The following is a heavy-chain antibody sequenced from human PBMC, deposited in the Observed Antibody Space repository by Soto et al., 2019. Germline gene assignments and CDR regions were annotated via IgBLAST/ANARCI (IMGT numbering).Heavy chain of an antibody. D-gene: IGHD3-22*01. CDR1: GFTFSDYY. CDR2: ISSSGSTI. V-gene: IGHV3-11*04. Sequence: GGSLRLSCAASGFTFSDYYMSWIRQAPGKGLEWVSYISSSGSTIYYADSVKGRFTISRDNAKNSLYLQMNSLRAEDTAVYYCAGRIKYDSSGYLHYFDYWGQGTLVTVSS. CDR3: AGRIKYDSSGYLHYFDY. J-gene: IGHJ4*02.